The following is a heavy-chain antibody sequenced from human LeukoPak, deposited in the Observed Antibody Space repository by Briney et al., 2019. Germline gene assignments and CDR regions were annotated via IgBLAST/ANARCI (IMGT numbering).Heavy chain of an antibody. D-gene: IGHD3-16*02. CDR3: ARDPEVYDYIWGSYRHTDY. CDR2: INPNSGGT. Sequence: ASVKVSCKESGYTFIGYYIHWLRQAPGQGLEWMGWINPNSGGTNYAQKFQGRVTMTRDTSISTAYMELSRLRSDDTAVYYCARDPEVYDYIWGSYRHTDYWGQGTLVTVSS. CDR1: GYTFIGYY. J-gene: IGHJ4*02. V-gene: IGHV1-2*02.